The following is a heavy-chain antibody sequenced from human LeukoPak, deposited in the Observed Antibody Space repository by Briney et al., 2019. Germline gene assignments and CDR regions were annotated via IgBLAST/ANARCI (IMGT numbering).Heavy chain of an antibody. Sequence: ASVKVSCKASGYTFTGYYMHWVRQAPGQGLEWMGWINPNSGGTNYAQKFQGRVTMTRDTSISTAYMELSRLRSDDTAVYYCASSLPTYYDILTGYSNDAFDIWGQGTVVTVSS. V-gene: IGHV1-2*02. CDR1: GYTFTGYY. D-gene: IGHD3-9*01. CDR3: ASSLPTYYDILTGYSNDAFDI. J-gene: IGHJ3*02. CDR2: INPNSGGT.